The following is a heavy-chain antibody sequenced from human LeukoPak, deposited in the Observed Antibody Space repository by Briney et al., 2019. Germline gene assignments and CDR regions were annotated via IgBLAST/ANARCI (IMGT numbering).Heavy chain of an antibody. V-gene: IGHV4-38-2*02. CDR3: ARTVLRWFDP. CDR1: GYSISSGYY. D-gene: IGHD4-17*01. J-gene: IGHJ5*02. CDR2: IHYSARI. Sequence: SETLSLTCTVSGYSISSGYYWGWIRQPPGKGLEWIGSIHYSARIYYNPSLKSRLTISPDTPKNQFSLKLTSVTAADTAVYYCARTVLRWFDPWGQGSLVTVSS.